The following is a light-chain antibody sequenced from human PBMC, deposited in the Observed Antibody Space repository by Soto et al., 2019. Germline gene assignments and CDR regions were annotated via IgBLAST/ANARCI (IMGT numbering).Light chain of an antibody. CDR3: QQYHSYRS. V-gene: IGKV1-5*01. J-gene: IGKJ1*01. CDR2: DAS. CDR1: QSVSSW. Sequence: DIQMTQSPSTLSASVGDRVTITCRASQSVSSWLAWYQQKPGKAPELLIYDASSLEGGVPSRFSGSGSRTEFTLTISSLQPDDFATYYCQQYHSYRSFGQGTKVEIK.